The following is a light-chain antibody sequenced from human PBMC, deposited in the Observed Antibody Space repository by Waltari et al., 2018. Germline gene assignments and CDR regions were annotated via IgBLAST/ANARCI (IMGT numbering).Light chain of an antibody. CDR3: AAWDDSLNGVV. V-gene: IGLV1-44*01. CDR2: RND. J-gene: IGLJ2*01. CDR1: SSNIGSNT. Sequence: QSALTQPPSASGTPGQRVTIPCSGSSSNIGSNTTTWYQQPPGTAPKLLIYRNDQRPSGVPDRFSGSKSGTSASLAISGLQSEDEADYYCAAWDDSLNGVVFGGGTKLTVL.